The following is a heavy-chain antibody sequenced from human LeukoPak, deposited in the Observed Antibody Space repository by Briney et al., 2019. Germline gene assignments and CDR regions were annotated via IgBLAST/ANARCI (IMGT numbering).Heavy chain of an antibody. CDR1: GDHFSTYG. CDR2: INGYNDKT. D-gene: IGHD3-10*01. V-gene: IGHV1-18*01. Sequence: GASVKVSCKASGDHFSTYGISWVRQAPGQGLEWMGRINGYNDKTKYEEKVQGRVTMTIDTSTSTAYMELRSLTSDDTAVYYCARDRGKWFADFFDFWGQGTLVTVSS. J-gene: IGHJ4*02. CDR3: ARDRGKWFADFFDF.